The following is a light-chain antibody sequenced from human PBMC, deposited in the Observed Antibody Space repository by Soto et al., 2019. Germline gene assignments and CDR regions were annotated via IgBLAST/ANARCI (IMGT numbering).Light chain of an antibody. J-gene: IGKJ5*01. CDR2: GAS. CDR3: QQYKNWPL. Sequence: MMMTQSPATLSVSPGERVTLSCRTSHSVNSHVAWYQQKPGQAPRLLLYGASPRATGIPVRFSGSGFGTEFTLTISSLQSEDFAVYYCQQYKNWPLFGQGTRLEI. V-gene: IGKV3-15*01. CDR1: HSVNSH.